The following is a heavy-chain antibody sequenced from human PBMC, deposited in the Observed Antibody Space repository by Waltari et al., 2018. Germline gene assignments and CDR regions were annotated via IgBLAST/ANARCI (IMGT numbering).Heavy chain of an antibody. V-gene: IGHV1-46*01. CDR2: INPSDGGT. D-gene: IGHD3-10*01. Sequence: QVQLVQSGAEVKKPGASVKVSCTASGYTFTKYYMHWMRQAPGQGLEWMGVINPSDGGTTYAQRFQGRVTMTRDTSTSTVYMELSSLRSEDTAVYYCATYGSGRYAHFDYWGQGTLVTVSS. J-gene: IGHJ4*02. CDR1: GYTFTKYY. CDR3: ATYGSGRYAHFDY.